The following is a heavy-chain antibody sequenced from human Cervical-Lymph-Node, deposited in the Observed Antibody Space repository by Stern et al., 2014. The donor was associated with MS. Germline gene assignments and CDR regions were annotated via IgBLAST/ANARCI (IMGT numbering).Heavy chain of an antibody. D-gene: IGHD1-14*01. CDR3: ARDKTGVDYYYGLDV. V-gene: IGHV3-33*05. CDR2: TSYDGTNK. J-gene: IGHJ6*02. Sequence: QVQLVESGGGVVQPGRSLRLSCAASGFTFSSYGVHWVRQAPGKGLGWVAITSYDGTNKYYADSVKGRFTISRDNSKNTLYLQMNSLRAEDTAVYYCARDKTGVDYYYGLDVWGQGTTVTVSS. CDR1: GFTFSSYG.